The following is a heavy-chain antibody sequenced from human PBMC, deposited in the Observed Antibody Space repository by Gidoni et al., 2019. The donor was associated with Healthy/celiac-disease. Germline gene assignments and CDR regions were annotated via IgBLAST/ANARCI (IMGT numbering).Heavy chain of an antibody. J-gene: IGHJ6*03. CDR1: GFTFSNAW. CDR3: TTGRIVVVPAGYYYYMDV. CDR2: IKSKTDGGTT. Sequence: EVQLVESGGGLVKPGGSLRLSCAASGFTFSNAWMSWVRQAPGKGLEWVGRIKSKTDGGTTDYAAPVKGRFTISRDDSKNTLYLQMNSLKTEDTAVYYCTTGRIVVVPAGYYYYMDVWGKGTTVTVSS. V-gene: IGHV3-15*01. D-gene: IGHD3-22*01.